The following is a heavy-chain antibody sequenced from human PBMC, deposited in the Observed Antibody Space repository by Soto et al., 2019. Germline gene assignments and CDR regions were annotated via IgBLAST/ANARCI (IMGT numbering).Heavy chain of an antibody. Sequence: SETLSLTCTVSGGSISSYYWSWIRQPPGKGLEWIGYTYYSGSTNYNPSLKSRVTISVDTSKNQFSLKLSSVTAADTAVYYCARAYYYDSSGYDYWGQGTLVTVSS. CDR3: ARAYYYDSSGYDY. V-gene: IGHV4-59*01. CDR2: TYYSGST. CDR1: GGSISSYY. J-gene: IGHJ4*02. D-gene: IGHD3-22*01.